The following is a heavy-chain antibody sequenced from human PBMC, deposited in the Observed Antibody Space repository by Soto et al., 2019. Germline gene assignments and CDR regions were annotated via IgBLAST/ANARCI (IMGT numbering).Heavy chain of an antibody. Sequence: QVQLQESGPGLVKPSETLSLTCTVSGGSISSYYWSWIRQPPGKGLEWIGYIYYSGSTNYNPSLKSRVTISVDTSKNQFSLKLSSVTAADTAVYYCARQDNSNSWSNRRYFDLWGRGTLVTVSS. D-gene: IGHD6-13*01. CDR1: GGSISSYY. J-gene: IGHJ2*01. V-gene: IGHV4-59*01. CDR3: ARQDNSNSWSNRRYFDL. CDR2: IYYSGST.